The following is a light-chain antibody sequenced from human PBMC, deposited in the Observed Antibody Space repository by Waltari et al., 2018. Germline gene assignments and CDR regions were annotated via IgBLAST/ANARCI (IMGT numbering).Light chain of an antibody. CDR1: SLRRYY. V-gene: IGLV3-19*01. J-gene: IGLJ2*01. CDR2: DKN. CDR3: HSRDATGVGGS. Sequence: SSELTQDPVVSVAMGQTVRITCQGDSLRRYYASWYQQRPGQAPILVMFDKNNRPSGVPYRFAGSSSDNSASLTITGAQAEDEASYYCHSRDATGVGGSFGGGTKLTVL.